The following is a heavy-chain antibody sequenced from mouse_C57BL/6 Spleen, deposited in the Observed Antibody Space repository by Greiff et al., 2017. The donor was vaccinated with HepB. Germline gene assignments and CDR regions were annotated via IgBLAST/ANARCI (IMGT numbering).Heavy chain of an antibody. D-gene: IGHD1-1*01. CDR2: IYPSDSET. J-gene: IGHJ1*03. V-gene: IGHV1-61*01. Sequence: VQLQQPGAELVRPGSSVKLSCKASGYTFTSYWMDWVKQRPGQGLEWIGNIYPSDSETHYNQKFKDKATLTVDKSSSTAYMQLSSLTSEDSAVYYCARFSLFITTVVEYFDVWGTGTTVTVSS. CDR1: GYTFTSYW. CDR3: ARFSLFITTVVEYFDV.